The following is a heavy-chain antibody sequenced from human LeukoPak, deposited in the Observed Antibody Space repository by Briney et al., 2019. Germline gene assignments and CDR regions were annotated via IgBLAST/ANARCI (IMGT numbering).Heavy chain of an antibody. CDR2: ISAYNGNT. D-gene: IGHD3-16*02. V-gene: IGHV1-18*01. CDR1: GYTFTSYG. Sequence: ASVKVSCKASGYTFTSYGISWVRQAPGQGLEWMGWISAYNGNTNYAQKLQGRVTMTTDTSTSTAYMELRSLRSDDTAVYYCAINSRGGVIIYPPDYWGQGTLVTVSS. J-gene: IGHJ4*02. CDR3: AINSRGGVIIYPPDY.